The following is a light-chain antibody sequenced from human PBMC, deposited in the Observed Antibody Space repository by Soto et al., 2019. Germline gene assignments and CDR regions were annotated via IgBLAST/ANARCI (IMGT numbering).Light chain of an antibody. J-gene: IGKJ4*01. CDR3: QQYNNWRPLT. Sequence: EIVLTQSPATLSVSPGETATLSCRASQSVSSSLAWYQQTPGRAPRLLIYGASTRATGIPTRFSGSGSGTEFTLTISSLQSEDFAVYYCQQYNNWRPLTFGGGTKVEIK. CDR2: GAS. CDR1: QSVSSS. V-gene: IGKV3-15*01.